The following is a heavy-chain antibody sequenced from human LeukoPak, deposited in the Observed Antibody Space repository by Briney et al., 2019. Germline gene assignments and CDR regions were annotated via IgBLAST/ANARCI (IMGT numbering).Heavy chain of an antibody. CDR3: ASPIQGYDSLEYAFDI. CDR2: IIPIFGTA. Sequence: ASVKVSCKASEYNFIAYYLHWVRQAPGQGLEWMGGIIPIFGTANYAQKFQGRVTITADKSTSTAYMELSSLRSEDTAVYYCASPIQGYDSLEYAFDIWGQGTMVTVSS. V-gene: IGHV1-69*06. D-gene: IGHD3-22*01. CDR1: EYNFIAYY. J-gene: IGHJ3*02.